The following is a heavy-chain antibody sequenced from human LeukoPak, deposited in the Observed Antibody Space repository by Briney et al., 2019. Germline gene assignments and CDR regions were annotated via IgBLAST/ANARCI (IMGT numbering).Heavy chain of an antibody. CDR1: GYTLTELS. J-gene: IGHJ4*02. CDR2: ISAYNGNT. Sequence: ASVKVSCKVSGYTLTELSMHWVRQAPGKGLEWMGWISAYNGNTNYAQKLQGRVTMTTDTSTSTAYMELRSLRSDDTAVYYCARDRFGSYYYWGQGTLVTVSS. D-gene: IGHD1-26*01. V-gene: IGHV1-18*01. CDR3: ARDRFGSYYY.